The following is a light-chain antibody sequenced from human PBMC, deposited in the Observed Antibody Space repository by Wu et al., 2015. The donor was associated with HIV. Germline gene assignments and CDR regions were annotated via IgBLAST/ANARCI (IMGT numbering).Light chain of an antibody. Sequence: EIVLTQSPGTLSLSPGERATLSCRASQSVNTNYLAWYQQKPGQTPRLLIYGVTSRATGIPDRFSGSGSGTDFTLTISGLEPEDFAVYFCQQYASSPLTFGGGTKVEIK. V-gene: IGKV3-20*01. J-gene: IGKJ4*01. CDR1: QSVNTNY. CDR3: QQYASSPLT. CDR2: GVT.